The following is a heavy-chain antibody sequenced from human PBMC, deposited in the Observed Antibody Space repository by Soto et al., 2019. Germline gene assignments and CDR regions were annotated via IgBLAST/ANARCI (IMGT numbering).Heavy chain of an antibody. V-gene: IGHV4-39*01. CDR2: IYYSGST. D-gene: IGHD1-1*01. CDR3: SCGTFYYYGMDV. J-gene: IGHJ6*02. Sequence: SETLSLTCTVSGGSISSSSYYWGWIRQPPGKGLEWIGSIYYSGSTYYNPSLKSRVTISVDTSKNQFSLKLSSVTAADTAVYNCSCGTFYYYGMDVWGQGTTVTVSS. CDR1: GGSISSSSYY.